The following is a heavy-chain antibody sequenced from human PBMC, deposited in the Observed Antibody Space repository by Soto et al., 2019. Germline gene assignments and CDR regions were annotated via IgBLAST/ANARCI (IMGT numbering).Heavy chain of an antibody. J-gene: IGHJ3*02. CDR1: GFTFSSYA. D-gene: IGHD2-15*01. CDR3: AKDKGWRSAFDI. V-gene: IGHV3-23*01. CDR2: ISSSDGRT. Sequence: EVQLLESGGGLVQPGGSLRLSCAPSGFTFSSYALTWVRQAPGKGLEWVSTISSSDGRTYYPDSVKGRFTISRDNSKSTLYLQMSSLRAEDTAVYFCAKDKGWRSAFDIWGQGTMVTVSS.